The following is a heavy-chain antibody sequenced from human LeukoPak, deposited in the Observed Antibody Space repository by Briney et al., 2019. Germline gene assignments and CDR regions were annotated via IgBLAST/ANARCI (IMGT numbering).Heavy chain of an antibody. Sequence: ASVKVSCKASGYTFTTNDINWVRQATGQGPELMGWMNPNSGNTGYAQKFQGRITMTRNTSISTAYMELRSLRSEDTAVYYCARGREYSTGPGFDYWGQGTLVTVSS. CDR3: ARGREYSTGPGFDY. CDR1: GYTFTTND. D-gene: IGHD2-8*02. CDR2: MNPNSGNT. V-gene: IGHV1-8*01. J-gene: IGHJ4*02.